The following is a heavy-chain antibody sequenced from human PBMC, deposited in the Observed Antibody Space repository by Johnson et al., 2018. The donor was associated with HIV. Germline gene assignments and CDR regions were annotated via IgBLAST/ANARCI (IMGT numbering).Heavy chain of an antibody. D-gene: IGHD6-13*01. CDR3: AKNFRGGIVATGDAFDT. CDR1: GFSFSSFA. J-gene: IGHJ3*02. CDR2: LSFDEPHS. V-gene: IGHV3-30-3*02. Sequence: QVQLVESGGGVVQPGRSLRLSCVASGFSFSSFAMHWVRQAPGQGLQWVAVLSFDEPHSYDSDSVDLKGRFTISRDNSKNTLYLQMNSLRAEDTAMYYCAKNFRGGIVATGDAFDTWGQGTMVTVSA.